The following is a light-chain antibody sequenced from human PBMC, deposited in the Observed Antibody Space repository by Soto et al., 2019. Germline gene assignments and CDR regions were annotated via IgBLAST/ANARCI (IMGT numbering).Light chain of an antibody. J-gene: IGKJ2*01. V-gene: IGKV3-15*01. CDR2: GVS. CDR1: QSVSSN. Sequence: EIVMTQSPATLSLSPGERVTLSCRASQSVSSNLAWYRQKPAQAPRLLIYGVSTRATGIPARFSGSGSGTEFTLTISSLQSEDFAVYYCQQYNNWPPRYTFGQGTKLEIK. CDR3: QQYNNWPPRYT.